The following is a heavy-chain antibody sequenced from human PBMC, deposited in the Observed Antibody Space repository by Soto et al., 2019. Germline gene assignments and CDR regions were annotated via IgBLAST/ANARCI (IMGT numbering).Heavy chain of an antibody. CDR1: GGAFSGYF. J-gene: IGHJ4*02. Sequence: PSETLSLTCTVSGGAFSGYFWTWIRQPPGKGLEWLAEINHSGITKYNPSVESRVSMSVDTSKNQFSLRLYSVTAADTAVYYCVRGPYNYNSRYFDYWGQGTLVTVSS. V-gene: IGHV4-34*01. CDR3: VRGPYNYNSRYFDY. CDR2: INHSGIT. D-gene: IGHD1-1*01.